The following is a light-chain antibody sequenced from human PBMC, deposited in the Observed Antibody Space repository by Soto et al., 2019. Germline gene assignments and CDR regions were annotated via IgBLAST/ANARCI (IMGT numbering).Light chain of an antibody. CDR1: QSVSSSH. V-gene: IGKV3-20*01. CDR2: DAS. Sequence: EIVLTQSPDTLSLSPGETATLSCGASQSVSSSHIAWYQQTPGQAPRLLIYDASSRATGIPNRFSGSGSGTDFTLTISRLEPEDFAVFYCQQYGDSPTFGQGTKVDIK. CDR3: QQYGDSPT. J-gene: IGKJ1*01.